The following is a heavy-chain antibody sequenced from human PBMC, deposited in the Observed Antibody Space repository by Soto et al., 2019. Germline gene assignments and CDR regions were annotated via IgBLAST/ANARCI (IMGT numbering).Heavy chain of an antibody. CDR1: GESFSGYY. J-gene: IGHJ6*02. CDR3: ARKSSLAARGLFRYNYYGMDV. V-gene: IGHV4-34*01. CDR2: INHSGST. Sequence: QVQLQQWGAGLLKPSETLSLTCAVYGESFSGYYWNWVRQPPGKGLEWIGEINHSGSTNYNPSLKTRVTLSVDASKTQFSLRLSSVTAADTAVYYCARKSSLAARGLFRYNYYGMDVWGQGTTVTVSS. D-gene: IGHD6-6*01.